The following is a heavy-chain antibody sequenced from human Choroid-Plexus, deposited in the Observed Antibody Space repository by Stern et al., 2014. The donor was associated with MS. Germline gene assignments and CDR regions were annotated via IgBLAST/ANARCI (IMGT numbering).Heavy chain of an antibody. CDR3: AKDRQYLTYFFDH. V-gene: IGHV3-30*18. J-gene: IGHJ5*02. Sequence: QMQLVQSGGGVVQPGRPLRLSCVASGFTFGSCAMHWVRQAPGKGLEWVGGVSHDGSYKYYADSVKGRFTISRDNSQNTLYMQMSSLSPEDTAVYYCAKDRQYLTYFFDHWGQGSLVTVSS. CDR2: VSHDGSYK. D-gene: IGHD2/OR15-2a*01. CDR1: GFTFGSCA.